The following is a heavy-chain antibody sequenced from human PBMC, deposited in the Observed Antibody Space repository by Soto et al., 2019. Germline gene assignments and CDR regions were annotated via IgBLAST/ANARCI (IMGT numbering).Heavy chain of an antibody. D-gene: IGHD6-19*01. V-gene: IGHV4-34*01. CDR2: INHSGNT. J-gene: IGHJ5*01. Sequence: SETLSLTCAVYGGSFSGYYWSWIRQTPGKGLEWIGEINHSGNTNYKSSLKSRLTVSVDTSKNQFSLNLRSVTAADTAVFYCARAITVAGTRRFDSWGQGTLVTVS. CDR3: ARAITVAGTRRFDS. CDR1: GGSFSGYY.